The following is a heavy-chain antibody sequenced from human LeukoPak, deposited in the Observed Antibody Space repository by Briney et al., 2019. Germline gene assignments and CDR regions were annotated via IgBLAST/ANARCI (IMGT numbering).Heavy chain of an antibody. V-gene: IGHV5-51*01. CDR3: ARLLDSGWELLQGDAFDI. CDR1: GYSFTSYW. CDR2: IYPGDSDT. D-gene: IGHD1-26*01. Sequence: GESLKISCKGSGYSFTSYWIGWVRQMPGKGLEWMGIIYPGDSDTRYSPSFQGQVTISADRSISTAYLQWSSLKASDTAMYYCARLLDSGWELLQGDAFDIWGQGTMVTVSS. J-gene: IGHJ3*02.